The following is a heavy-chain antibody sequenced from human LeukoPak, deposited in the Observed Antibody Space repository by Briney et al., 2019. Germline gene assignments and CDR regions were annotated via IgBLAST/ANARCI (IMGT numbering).Heavy chain of an antibody. Sequence: PSQTLSLTCTVSGGTISSGDYYWSWIRQSPGKCLEWIGHIYYSGSTYYNPSLKNRVTISVDTSKIQFSLKLSSVTAAETAVYYCARRKTYYYDSSGYGKNYYYYYYGMDVWGQGTTVTVSS. CDR3: ARRKTYYYDSSGYGKNYYYYYYGMDV. D-gene: IGHD3-22*01. CDR2: IYYSGST. J-gene: IGHJ6*02. CDR1: GGTISSGDYY. V-gene: IGHV4-30-4*01.